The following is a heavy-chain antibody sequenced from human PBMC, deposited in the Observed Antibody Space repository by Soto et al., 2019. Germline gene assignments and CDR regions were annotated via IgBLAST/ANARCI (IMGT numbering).Heavy chain of an antibody. CDR3: ATGEDFGGYGPSQFDY. D-gene: IGHD3-16*01. Sequence: SVKVSCKASGYTFTYRYLHWVRQAPGQALEWMGWITPFNGNTNYAQKFQDRVTITRDRSMSTAYMELSSLRSEDTAMYYCATGEDFGGYGPSQFDYWGQGTLVTVSS. V-gene: IGHV1-45*02. J-gene: IGHJ4*02. CDR1: GYTFTYRY. CDR2: ITPFNGNT.